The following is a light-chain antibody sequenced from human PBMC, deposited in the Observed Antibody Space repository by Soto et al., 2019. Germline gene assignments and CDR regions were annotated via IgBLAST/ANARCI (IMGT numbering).Light chain of an antibody. CDR2: KAS. CDR1: QSISIW. J-gene: IGKJ4*01. V-gene: IGKV1-5*03. Sequence: DIQMTQSPSTLSASVGDRVTITCRASQSISIWLAWYQQKPGRAPKFLIYKASDLENGVPSRFSGSGSGTEFALTISSLQPDDFATYYCQQYDSYPLTFGGGSMVDIK. CDR3: QQYDSYPLT.